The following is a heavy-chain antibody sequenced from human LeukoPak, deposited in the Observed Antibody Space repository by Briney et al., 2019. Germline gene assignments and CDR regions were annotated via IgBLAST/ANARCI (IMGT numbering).Heavy chain of an antibody. D-gene: IGHD3-22*01. CDR1: GFTFSSYG. J-gene: IGHJ1*01. Sequence: HPGRSLRLSCAASGFTFSSYGMHWVRQAPGKGLEWVAVISYDGSNKYYADSVKGRFTISRDSSKNTLYLQMNSLRAEDTAVYYCAKGRTYYYDSSGYYHAEYFQHWGQGTLVTVSS. CDR3: AKGRTYYYDSSGYYHAEYFQH. V-gene: IGHV3-30*18. CDR2: ISYDGSNK.